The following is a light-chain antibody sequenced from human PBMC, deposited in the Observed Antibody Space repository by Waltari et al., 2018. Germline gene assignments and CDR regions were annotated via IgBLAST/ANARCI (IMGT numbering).Light chain of an antibody. V-gene: IGLV1-44*01. J-gene: IGLJ1*01. Sequence: VLTQPPSASGTPGQRVTISCSGSSSNIGTNTVTWYQQPPGTATKLLMYNTNQRPSGVPDRFSGSKSGTSASLAISGLQSEDEADYYCATWDGSLNGPYVFGTGTKVTVL. CDR1: SSNIGTNT. CDR2: NTN. CDR3: ATWDGSLNGPYV.